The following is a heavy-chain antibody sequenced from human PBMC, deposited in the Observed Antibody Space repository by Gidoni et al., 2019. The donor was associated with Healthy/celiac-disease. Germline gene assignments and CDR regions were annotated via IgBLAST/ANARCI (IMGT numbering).Heavy chain of an antibody. CDR2: ISRGCVST. D-gene: IGHD2-8*01. J-gene: IGHJ6*03. V-gene: IGHV3-23*01. CDR3: AKDAVNGAIVGGFYYYYMDV. Sequence: EVQPLESGGGLVQPGGSLRLYCAASGFTFSNYATSWVRQAPGWGLGWVSTISRGCVSTYYADSVKGRVTISRDNSKNTVDLQMNSLRAEDTAVYYCAKDAVNGAIVGGFYYYYMDVWGKGTTVTVSS. CDR1: GFTFSNYA.